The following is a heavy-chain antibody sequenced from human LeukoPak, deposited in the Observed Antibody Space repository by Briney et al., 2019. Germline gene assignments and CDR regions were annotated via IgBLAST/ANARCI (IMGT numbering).Heavy chain of an antibody. Sequence: PGGSLRLSCAASGFTFSSYAMSWVRRAPGKGLEWVSAISGSGGSTYYADSVKGRFTISRDNSKNTLYLQMNSLRAEDTAVYYCANLPRTRVTADFDYWGQGTLVTVSS. CDR3: ANLPRTRVTADFDY. V-gene: IGHV3-23*01. J-gene: IGHJ4*02. CDR2: ISGSGGST. D-gene: IGHD1-14*01. CDR1: GFTFSSYA.